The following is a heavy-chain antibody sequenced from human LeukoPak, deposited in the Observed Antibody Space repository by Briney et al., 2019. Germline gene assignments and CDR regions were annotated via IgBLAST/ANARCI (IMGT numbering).Heavy chain of an antibody. D-gene: IGHD2-15*01. J-gene: IGHJ6*02. Sequence: GGSLRLSCAASGFTFSTYSMNWVRLAPGKGLEWVSAISGSGGSTYYADSVKGRFTISRDNSKNTLYLQMNSLRAEDTAVYYCAKDVVVAAISFYYYYGMDVWGQGTTVTVSS. CDR1: GFTFSTYS. CDR3: AKDVVVAAISFYYYYGMDV. CDR2: ISGSGGST. V-gene: IGHV3-23*01.